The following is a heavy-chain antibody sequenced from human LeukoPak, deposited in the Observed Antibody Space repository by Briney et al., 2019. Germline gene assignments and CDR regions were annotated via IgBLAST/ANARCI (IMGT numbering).Heavy chain of an antibody. D-gene: IGHD2-2*01. CDR1: GFTFSSYG. J-gene: IGHJ4*02. Sequence: GGSLRLSCAASGFTFSSYGMHRVRQAPGKGLEWVAVIWYDGSNKYYADSVKGRFTISRDNSKNTLYLQMNSLRAEDTAVYYCAKDRQGGYQLQRDLTPDYWGQGTLVTVSS. CDR3: AKDRQGGYQLQRDLTPDY. V-gene: IGHV3-33*06. CDR2: IWYDGSNK.